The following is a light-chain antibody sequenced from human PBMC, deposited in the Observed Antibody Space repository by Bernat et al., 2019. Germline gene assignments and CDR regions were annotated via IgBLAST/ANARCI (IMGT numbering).Light chain of an antibody. V-gene: IGKV1-12*01. CDR1: QGFVSW. Sequence: DVQMTQSPSSVSASVGDTVTITCRASQGFVSWLAWFQQKPGTAPKLLIYAATSLQDGVPSRFRGSESGTDFTLTITSLQPEDFGTYFCQQAKSFPLTFVGGTRVEVK. CDR3: QQAKSFPLT. CDR2: AAT. J-gene: IGKJ4*01.